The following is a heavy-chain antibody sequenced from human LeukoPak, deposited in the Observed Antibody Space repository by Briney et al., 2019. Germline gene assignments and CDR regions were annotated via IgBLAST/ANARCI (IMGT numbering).Heavy chain of an antibody. CDR2: INHSGST. CDR1: GGSFSGYY. D-gene: IGHD6-13*01. V-gene: IGHV4-34*01. J-gene: IGHJ4*02. Sequence: SETLSLTCAVYGGSFSGYYWSWIRQPPGKGLEWIGEINHSGSTNYNPSLKSRVTISVDTSKNQFSLKLSSVTAADTAVYYCAIRWHQLVLTEFDYWGQGTLVTVSP. CDR3: AIRWHQLVLTEFDY.